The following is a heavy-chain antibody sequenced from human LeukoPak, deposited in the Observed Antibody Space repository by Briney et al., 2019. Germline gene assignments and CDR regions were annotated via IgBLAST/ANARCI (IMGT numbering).Heavy chain of an antibody. V-gene: IGHV3-33*01. Sequence: PGGSLRLSCAVSGLNFKTYGMHWVRQAPGKGLEWVAVICYDGINKYYSDSVKGRFTISRDDSKNTLFLQMNSLRVEDTAVYYCARDIAVAAHNWFDPWGQGTLVTVSS. CDR2: ICYDGINK. J-gene: IGHJ5*02. D-gene: IGHD6-19*01. CDR3: ARDIAVAAHNWFDP. CDR1: GLNFKTYG.